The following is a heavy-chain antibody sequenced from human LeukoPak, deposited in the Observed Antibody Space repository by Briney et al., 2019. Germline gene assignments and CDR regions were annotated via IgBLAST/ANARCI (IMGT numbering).Heavy chain of an antibody. D-gene: IGHD6-13*01. CDR2: ISYDGSNK. CDR3: AKDGGLAAAGTFDY. J-gene: IGHJ4*02. Sequence: GGSLRLSCAASGFTFSSYAMHWVRQAPGKGLEWVTVISYDGSNKYYAGSVKGRFTISRDNSKNTLYLQMNSLRAEDTAVYYCAKDGGLAAAGTFDYWGQGTLVTVSS. V-gene: IGHV3-30*18. CDR1: GFTFSSYA.